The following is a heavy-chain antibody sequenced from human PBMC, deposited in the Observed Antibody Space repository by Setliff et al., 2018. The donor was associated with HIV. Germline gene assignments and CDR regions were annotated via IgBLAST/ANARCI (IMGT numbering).Heavy chain of an antibody. V-gene: IGHV4-59*01. Sequence: SETLSLTCAVSGGSINSYYWSWIRQPPGKGLKWIGYIYYIGNTNYNPSLKSRVTISVDTSKNQFSLKLSSVTAADTAVYYCARVRGSSYFGTFDYWGQGALVTVSS. CDR1: GGSINSYY. D-gene: IGHD1-26*01. CDR3: ARVRGSSYFGTFDY. CDR2: IYYIGNT. J-gene: IGHJ4*02.